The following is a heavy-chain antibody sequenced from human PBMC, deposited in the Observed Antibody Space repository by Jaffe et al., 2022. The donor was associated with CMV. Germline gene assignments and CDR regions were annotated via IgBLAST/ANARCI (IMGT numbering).Heavy chain of an antibody. CDR2: IYSGDNT. J-gene: IGHJ4*02. CDR1: GFTVSGHY. Sequence: DVLLVESGGGLIQPGGSLRLSCAASGFTVSGHYMSWVRQAPGKGPEWVSVIYSGDNTIYADSVKGRFTISRDNSKNTLYLQMNSLRADDTAVYYCARDAAFRGGFFDYWGQGTLVTVSS. D-gene: IGHD6-25*01. V-gene: IGHV3-53*01. CDR3: ARDAAFRGGFFDY.